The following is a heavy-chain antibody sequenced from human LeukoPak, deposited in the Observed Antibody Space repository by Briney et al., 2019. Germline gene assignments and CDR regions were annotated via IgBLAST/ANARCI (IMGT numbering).Heavy chain of an antibody. D-gene: IGHD6-13*01. J-gene: IGHJ3*02. CDR1: GVSFSGYY. Sequence: SETLSLTCAVYGVSFSGYYWRWIRQPPGKGLEGIGEINHSGSTNYNPSLKSRVTISVDTSKNQFSLKLSSVTAADRAVYYCARVAWSSWYGHDAFDIWGQGTMVTVSS. CDR3: ARVAWSSWYGHDAFDI. V-gene: IGHV4-34*01. CDR2: INHSGST.